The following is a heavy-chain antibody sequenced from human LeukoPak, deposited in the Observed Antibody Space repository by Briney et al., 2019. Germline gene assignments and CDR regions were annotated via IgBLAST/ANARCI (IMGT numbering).Heavy chain of an antibody. D-gene: IGHD2-21*02. CDR2: ISSNGGST. CDR3: ARNGDHGRY. Sequence: TGGSLKLSCAASGFTFSIYALHWVRQAPGKGLAYVSGISSNGGSTYYANSVKGRFTISRDNSKNTVYLQMGSLGADELAVYYCARNGDHGRYWGQGTLVTVSS. CDR1: GFTFSIYA. V-gene: IGHV3-64*01. J-gene: IGHJ4*02.